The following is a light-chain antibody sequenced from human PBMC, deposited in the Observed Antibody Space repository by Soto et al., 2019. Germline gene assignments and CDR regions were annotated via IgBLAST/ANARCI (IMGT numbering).Light chain of an antibody. V-gene: IGLV2-8*01. J-gene: IGLJ1*01. Sequence: QSVLTQPPSASGSPGQSVTISCTGTSSDVGGYNYVSWYQQHPGKAPKLIIYEVSKRPSGVPDRFSGSKSGNTASLTVSGLQAEDVADYYCSSYVGSNNLYVFGTGTKLTVL. CDR3: SSYVGSNNLYV. CDR2: EVS. CDR1: SSDVGGYNY.